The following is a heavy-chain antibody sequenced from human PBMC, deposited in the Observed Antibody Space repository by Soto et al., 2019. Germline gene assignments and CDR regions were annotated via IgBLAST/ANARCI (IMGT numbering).Heavy chain of an antibody. CDR3: AREVGGLGDWFDA. V-gene: IGHV1-3*01. CDR2: INAGNGNT. J-gene: IGHJ5*02. D-gene: IGHD6-19*01. Sequence: ASVKVSCKASGYTFTSYAMHWVRQAPGQRLEWMGWINAGNGNTKYAQKLQGRVTMTTDTSASTAYMELSSRRSDDTVVYYCAREVGGLGDWFDAWGPG. CDR1: GYTFTSYA.